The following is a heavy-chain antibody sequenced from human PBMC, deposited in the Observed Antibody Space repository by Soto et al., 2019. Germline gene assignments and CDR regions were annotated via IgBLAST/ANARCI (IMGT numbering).Heavy chain of an antibody. D-gene: IGHD2-2*01. Sequence: PGGSLRLSCAASGFTFSSYGMHWVRQAPGKGLEWVAVISYDGSNKYYADSVKGRFTISRDNAKNSLYLQMNSLRAEDTAVYYCARDSLVVVPAAPRLDFDYWGQGTLVTVSS. V-gene: IGHV3-30*03. CDR1: GFTFSSYG. J-gene: IGHJ4*02. CDR3: ARDSLVVVPAAPRLDFDY. CDR2: ISYDGSNK.